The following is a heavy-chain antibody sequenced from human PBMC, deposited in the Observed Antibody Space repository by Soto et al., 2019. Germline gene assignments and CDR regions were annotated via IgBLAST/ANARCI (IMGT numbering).Heavy chain of an antibody. CDR2: IYYTGTT. Sequence: VQLQESGPGLVKPSQTLSLSCAVSGGSISIGGYYWSWIRQHPGKGLEWIGYIYYTGTTYYKSSLKRRVXXXVXASKNQFSLNLTSVTAAATAVYYCAGDQWFGEPRSQYNWFDSWGQGILVTVAS. J-gene: IGHJ5*01. D-gene: IGHD3-10*01. V-gene: IGHV4-31*11. CDR1: GGSISIGGYY. CDR3: AGDQWFGEPRSQYNWFDS.